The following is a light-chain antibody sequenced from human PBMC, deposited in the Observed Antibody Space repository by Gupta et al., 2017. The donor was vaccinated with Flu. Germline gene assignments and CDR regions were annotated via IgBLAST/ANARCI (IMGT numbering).Light chain of an antibody. V-gene: IGKV1-8*01. CDR3: QQYYSYLYS. CDR2: AAS. J-gene: IGKJ2*03. Sequence: PSSLSASTGDRVTITCRASQGISSYLAWSQQKPGKAPKLLIYAASTLQSGVPSRFSGSGSGTDFTLTISCLQSEDFATYYCQQYYSYLYSFGQGTKLEIK. CDR1: QGISSY.